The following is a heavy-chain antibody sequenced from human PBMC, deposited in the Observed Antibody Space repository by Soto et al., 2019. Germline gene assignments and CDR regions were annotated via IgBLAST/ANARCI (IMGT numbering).Heavy chain of an antibody. CDR3: ARNRRSVYCSGGRCSTYNYYYCGMDV. Sequence: QVQLQESGPGLVKPSQTLSLTCTVSGGSISSGGYYWSWIRQHPGKGLEWIGYIYYSGSTYYNPQLKRRVTISVDPVKNQFSLKLSSVTAAGTAVYYCARNRRSVYCSGGRCSTYNYYYCGMDVWGQGTTVNVFS. V-gene: IGHV4-31*03. J-gene: IGHJ6*02. CDR1: GGSISSGGYY. CDR2: IYYSGST. D-gene: IGHD2-15*01.